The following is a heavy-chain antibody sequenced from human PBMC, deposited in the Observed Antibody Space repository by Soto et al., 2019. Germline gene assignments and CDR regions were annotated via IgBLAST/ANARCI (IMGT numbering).Heavy chain of an antibody. CDR1: GFTFTNYA. D-gene: IGHD5-18*01. V-gene: IGHV3-23*01. CDR2: ISGSGTTT. J-gene: IGHJ4*02. CDR3: AKDRMVDTAMVYFAY. Sequence: EVQLLESGGGLVQPGGSLRLSCAASGFTFTNYAMNWVRQAPGKGLEWVSSISGSGTTTYYADSVQGRFTISRDNSRHTLYLEMNSLRAEDTAVYYCAKDRMVDTAMVYFAYWGQGTLVTVSS.